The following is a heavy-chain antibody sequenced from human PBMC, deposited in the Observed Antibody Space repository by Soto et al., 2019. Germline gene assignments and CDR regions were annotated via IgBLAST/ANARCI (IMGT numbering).Heavy chain of an antibody. Sequence: PSETLSLTCTVSGASVGSGGYYWSWIRQVPGKGLEWIGYIKYSGSTHYSPSLKSRVNISFDKSKNQVFLNLGFVTVANTAVYFCARDVRDTGYSYWFDPWGQGILFTVSS. CDR1: GASVGSGGYY. J-gene: IGHJ5*02. D-gene: IGHD3-9*01. V-gene: IGHV4-31*03. CDR2: IKYSGST. CDR3: ARDVRDTGYSYWFDP.